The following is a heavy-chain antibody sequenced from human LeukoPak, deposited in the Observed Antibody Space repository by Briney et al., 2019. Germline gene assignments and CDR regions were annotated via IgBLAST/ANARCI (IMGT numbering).Heavy chain of an antibody. V-gene: IGHV4-34*01. CDR1: GGSFSGYY. J-gene: IGHJ4*02. D-gene: IGHD3-22*01. CDR2: INHSGST. CDR3: ARARLLYYYDSSGYFGY. Sequence: SETLPLTCAVYGGSFSGYYWSWIRQPPGKGLEWIGEINHSGSTNYNPSLKSRVTISVDTSKNQFSLKLSSVTAADTAVYYCARARLLYYYDSSGYFGYWGQGTLVTVSS.